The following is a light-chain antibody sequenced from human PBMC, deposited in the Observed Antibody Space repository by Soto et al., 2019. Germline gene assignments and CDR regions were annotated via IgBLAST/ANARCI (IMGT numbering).Light chain of an antibody. J-gene: IGKJ1*01. Sequence: DVVVTQSPLSLPVTLGQPASISCKSSQSLVYSDGNTYLSWFQQRPGQSPRRLIYKVSNRDSGVPDRFSGSASGTDFTLKISRVEAEDVGVYYCLQGTPWPPAFGQGTKVEI. V-gene: IGKV2-30*01. CDR2: KVS. CDR1: QSLVYSDGNTY. CDR3: LQGTPWPPA.